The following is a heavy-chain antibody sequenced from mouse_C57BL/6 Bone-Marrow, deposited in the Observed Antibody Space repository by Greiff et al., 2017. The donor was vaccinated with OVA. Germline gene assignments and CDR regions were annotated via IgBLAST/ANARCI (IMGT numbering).Heavy chain of an antibody. CDR1: GYTFTSYG. D-gene: IGHD3-2*02. CDR2: IYPRSGNT. V-gene: IGHV1-81*01. Sequence: VQLQQSGAELARPGASVKLSCKASGYTFTSYGISWVKQRTGQGLEWIGEIYPRSGNTYYNEKFKGKATLTADKSSSTAYMELRSLTSEDSAVYFCARGDSSGYLWFAYWGQGTLVTVSA. CDR3: ARGDSSGYLWFAY. J-gene: IGHJ3*01.